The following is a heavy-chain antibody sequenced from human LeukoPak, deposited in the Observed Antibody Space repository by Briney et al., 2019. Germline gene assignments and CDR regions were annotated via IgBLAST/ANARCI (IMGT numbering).Heavy chain of an antibody. V-gene: IGHV3-66*01. CDR3: ARDGAVATIAAFDI. Sequence: PGGSLRLSCAASAFTVSSNYMSWVRQAPGKGLEWVSLIYSDGSTYYADSGKGRFTISRDNSKNMMYLQMNSLRAEDTAVYYCARDGAVATIAAFDIWGQGTMVTVFS. CDR1: AFTVSSNY. J-gene: IGHJ3*02. CDR2: IYSDGST. D-gene: IGHD5-12*01.